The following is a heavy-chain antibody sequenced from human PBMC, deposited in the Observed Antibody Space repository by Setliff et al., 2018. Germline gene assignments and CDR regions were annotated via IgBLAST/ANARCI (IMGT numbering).Heavy chain of an antibody. CDR3: ARLYHNDNSADFRRAPFDV. J-gene: IGHJ3*01. Sequence: ASETLSLTCKVSGDSMIGYYWSWIRQPPGKGLDWIGYVYSGGSPNYSPSFKSRVTMSIDTSKNQFSLKLKSVTAADTAVYYCARLYHNDNSADFRRAPFDVLGQGMMVTVSS. V-gene: IGHV4-59*01. CDR2: VYSGGSP. CDR1: GDSMIGYY. D-gene: IGHD3-22*01.